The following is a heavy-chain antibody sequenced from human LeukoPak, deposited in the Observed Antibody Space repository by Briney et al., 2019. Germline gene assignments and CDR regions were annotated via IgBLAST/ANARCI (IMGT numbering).Heavy chain of an antibody. CDR2: VYNSGTT. D-gene: IGHD3-10*01. CDR1: GASISSYY. Sequence: SETLSPTCTVSGASISSYYWSWIRQPPGKGLEYIGYVYNSGTTFYNPSLKSRVTISADMSKTQFSLKLTSVTAADTAIYYCARGSGGYRFDPWGLGTLVTVSS. V-gene: IGHV4-59*01. CDR3: ARGSGGYRFDP. J-gene: IGHJ5*02.